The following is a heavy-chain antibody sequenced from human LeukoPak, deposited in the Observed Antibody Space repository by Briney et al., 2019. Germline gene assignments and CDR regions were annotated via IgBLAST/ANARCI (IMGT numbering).Heavy chain of an antibody. CDR2: IKSKTDGGTT. J-gene: IGHJ4*02. CDR1: GFTFSNAW. Sequence: GGSLRLSCAASGFTFSNAWMSWVRQAPGKGLERVGRIKSKTDGGTTDYAAPVKGRFTISRDDSKNTLYLQMNSLKTEDTAVYYCTTDTRMAPFDYWGQGTLVTVSS. CDR3: TTDTRMAPFDY. D-gene: IGHD2-8*01. V-gene: IGHV3-15*01.